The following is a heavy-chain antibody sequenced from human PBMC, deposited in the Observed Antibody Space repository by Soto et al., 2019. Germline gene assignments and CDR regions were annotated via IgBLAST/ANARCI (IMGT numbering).Heavy chain of an antibody. V-gene: IGHV4-4*07. CDR2: VYGSGSS. CDR3: SVGDPPV. J-gene: IGHJ3*01. Sequence: QVQLQESGPGLVKPSETLSLTCTVSGGSITDFYWSWIRQPAGKGLEWIGRVYGSGSSSYNPSLTSRVSISVYTSKKHFSLNLTSVPAADTAVYYCSVGDPPVWGHWTVVTVSS. CDR1: GGSITDFY.